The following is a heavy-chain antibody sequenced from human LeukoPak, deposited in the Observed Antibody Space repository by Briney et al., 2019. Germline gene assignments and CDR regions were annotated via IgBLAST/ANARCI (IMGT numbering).Heavy chain of an antibody. CDR2: ISGSGGST. D-gene: IGHD2-2*02. J-gene: IGHJ4*02. Sequence: GGSLRLSCAASGFTFSSYAMSWVRQAPGKGLEWVSAISGSGGSTYYADSVKGRFTISRDNAKNSLYLQMNSLRAEDTAVYYCAREPPLGVVVPAAILGGGDWGQGTLVTVSS. CDR3: AREPPLGVVVPAAILGGGD. CDR1: GFTFSSYA. V-gene: IGHV3-23*01.